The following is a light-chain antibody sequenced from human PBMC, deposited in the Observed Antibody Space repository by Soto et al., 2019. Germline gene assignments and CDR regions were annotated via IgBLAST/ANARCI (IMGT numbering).Light chain of an antibody. CDR3: QQYNNWPRT. Sequence: EIVMTQSPATLSVSPGERATLSCRASQSVSSNLAWYRQKPGQAPRLLIYGASTRATGIPARFSGSGSGTEFTLTISSLQSEDLAVYYCQQYNNWPRTFGQGTKVEIK. J-gene: IGKJ1*01. CDR2: GAS. CDR1: QSVSSN. V-gene: IGKV3-15*01.